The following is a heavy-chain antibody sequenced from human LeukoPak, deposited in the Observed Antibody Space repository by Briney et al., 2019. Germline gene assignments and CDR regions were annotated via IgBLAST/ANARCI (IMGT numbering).Heavy chain of an antibody. V-gene: IGHV3-66*02. CDR3: ARDPRYYYGSGPYDY. CDR2: IYSGGST. Sequence: GGSLRLSCAASGFTFSDYNMDWVRRAPGKGLEWVSVIYSGGSTYYADSVKGRFTISRDNSKNTLYLQMNSLRADDTAVYYCARDPRYYYGSGPYDYWGQGTMVTVSS. D-gene: IGHD3-10*01. CDR1: GFTFSDYN. J-gene: IGHJ4*02.